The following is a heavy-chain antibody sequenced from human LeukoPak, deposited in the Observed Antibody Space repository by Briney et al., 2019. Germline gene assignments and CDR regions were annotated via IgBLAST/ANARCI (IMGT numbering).Heavy chain of an antibody. J-gene: IGHJ6*03. CDR2: TYYSGST. D-gene: IGHD5-18*01. Sequence: SETLSLTCTVSGGSISSYYWSWIRQPPGKGREGMGITYYSGSTNYKSSLKSRVTISVDTSKNQFSLKLSSVTAADTAVYYCARTTEGGYSYGYFYYYYMDVWGKGTTVTISS. CDR3: ARTTEGGYSYGYFYYYYMDV. V-gene: IGHV4-59*01. CDR1: GGSISSYY.